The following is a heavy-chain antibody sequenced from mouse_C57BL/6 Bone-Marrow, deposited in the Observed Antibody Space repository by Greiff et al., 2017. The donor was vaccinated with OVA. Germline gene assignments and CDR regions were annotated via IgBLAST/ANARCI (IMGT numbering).Heavy chain of an antibody. D-gene: IGHD1-1*01. V-gene: IGHV1-82*01. J-gene: IGHJ2*01. CDR2: IYPGDGDT. CDR1: GYAFSSSW. CDR3: ARSATVERVDY. Sequence: VEPGASVKISCKASGYAFSSSWMNWVKQRPGKGLEWIGRIYPGDGDTNYNGKFKGKATLTADKSSSTAYMQLSSLTSEDSAVYFCARSATVERVDYWGQGTTLTVSS.